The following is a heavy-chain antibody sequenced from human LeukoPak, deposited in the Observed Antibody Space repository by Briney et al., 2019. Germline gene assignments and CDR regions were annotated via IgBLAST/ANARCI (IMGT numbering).Heavy chain of an antibody. J-gene: IGHJ3*02. Sequence: PSETLSLTCTASGGSISSSSYYWGWIRQPPGKGLEWIGSIYYSGSTYYNPSLKSRVTISVDTSKNQFSLKLSSVTAADTAVYYCARVDSSDNIGNDAFDIWGQGTMVTVSS. CDR1: GGSISSSSYY. D-gene: IGHD3-22*01. V-gene: IGHV4-39*01. CDR2: IYYSGST. CDR3: ARVDSSDNIGNDAFDI.